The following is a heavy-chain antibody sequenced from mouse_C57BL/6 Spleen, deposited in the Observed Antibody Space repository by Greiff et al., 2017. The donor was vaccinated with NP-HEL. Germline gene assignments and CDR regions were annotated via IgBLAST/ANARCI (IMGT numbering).Heavy chain of an antibody. CDR1: GYTFTSYW. Sequence: QVQLKQPGAELVKPGASVKLSCKASGYTFTSYWMHWVKQRPGRGLEWIGRIDPNSGGTKYNEKFKSKATLTVDKPSSTAYMQLSSLTSEDSAVYYCARYYYGNYVWYFDVWGTGTTVTVSS. CDR2: IDPNSGGT. V-gene: IGHV1-72*01. J-gene: IGHJ1*03. D-gene: IGHD2-1*01. CDR3: ARYYYGNYVWYFDV.